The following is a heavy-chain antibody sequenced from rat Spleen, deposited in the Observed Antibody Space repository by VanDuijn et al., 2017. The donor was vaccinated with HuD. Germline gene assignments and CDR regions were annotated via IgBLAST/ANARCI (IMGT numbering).Heavy chain of an antibody. CDR3: ARGTTP. Sequence: EVRLVETGGGLVQPGRSMKLSCAASGFSFSNHYMAWVRQTPTKGLEWVASISTGGDYTYYRDSVKGRFSISRDNAKSTLYLQMDSLRSEDTATYYCARGTTPWGQGVMVTVSS. CDR2: ISTGGDYT. V-gene: IGHV5-25*01. D-gene: IGHD1-4*01. J-gene: IGHJ2*01. CDR1: GFSFSNHY.